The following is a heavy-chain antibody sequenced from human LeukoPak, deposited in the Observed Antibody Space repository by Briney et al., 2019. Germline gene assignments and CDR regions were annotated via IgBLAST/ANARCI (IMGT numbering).Heavy chain of an antibody. CDR2: IKEDGGEK. J-gene: IGHJ4*02. D-gene: IGHD2-15*01. CDR3: VRDRGYCSGGTCYALWDY. V-gene: IGHV3-7*01. CDR1: GFTFSNYW. Sequence: GGSLRLSCAASGFTFSNYWMSWVRQAPGKGLEWVAHIKEDGGEKYYVDPVKGRFTISRDNAKNSLYLQMNSLRAEDTAMYYCVRDRGYCSGGTCYALWDYWGQGTLVTVSS.